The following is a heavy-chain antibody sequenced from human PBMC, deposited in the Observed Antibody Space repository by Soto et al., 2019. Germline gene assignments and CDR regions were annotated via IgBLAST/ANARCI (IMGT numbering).Heavy chain of an antibody. V-gene: IGHV1-69*01. CDR2: IIPMFGTA. CDR3: ARGVVVVAASQLGWFDP. D-gene: IGHD2-15*01. Sequence: QVQLVQSGAEVKNPGSSVKVSCKASGGTFSRDAISWERQAPGQGLEWMGGIIPMFGTAKYVQKFQGRLTITADESTTTAYMELRSLRSDDTAVYYCARGVVVVAASQLGWFDPWGQGTLVTVSS. CDR1: GGTFSRDA. J-gene: IGHJ5*02.